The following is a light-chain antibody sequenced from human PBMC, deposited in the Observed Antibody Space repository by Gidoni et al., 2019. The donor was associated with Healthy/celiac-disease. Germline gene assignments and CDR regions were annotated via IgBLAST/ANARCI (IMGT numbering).Light chain of an antibody. Sequence: EIVLTQSTGTLSLSPGERATLSCRASQSVSSSYLAWYQQKPGQAPRLLIYCASRRSTGIPDRFSGSGSGTDFTLTISRLEPEDFAVYYCQQYGSSPPWTFGQGTKVEIK. J-gene: IGKJ1*01. CDR2: CAS. V-gene: IGKV3-20*01. CDR3: QQYGSSPPWT. CDR1: QSVSSSY.